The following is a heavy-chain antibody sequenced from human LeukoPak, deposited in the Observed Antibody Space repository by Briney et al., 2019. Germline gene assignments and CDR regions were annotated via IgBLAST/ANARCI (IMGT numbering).Heavy chain of an antibody. CDR3: ARDGYSSSWYFDY. J-gene: IGHJ4*02. CDR2: IKQDGSEK. D-gene: IGHD6-13*01. Sequence: GGSLRLSCAASGFTFSSYWMGWVRQAPGKGLEWVANIKQDGSEKYYVDSVKGRFTISRDNAKNSLYLQMNSLRAEDTAVYYCARDGYSSSWYFDYWGQGTLVTVSS. V-gene: IGHV3-7*03. CDR1: GFTFSSYW.